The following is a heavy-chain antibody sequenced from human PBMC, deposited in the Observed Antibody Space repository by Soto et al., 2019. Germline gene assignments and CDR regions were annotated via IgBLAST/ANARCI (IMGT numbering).Heavy chain of an antibody. D-gene: IGHD2-21*02. Sequence: QVQLVQSGAKVQKPGSSLRVSCEASGGTLSSYTFNWVRQAPGQGLEWMGRIIPVLNITNYAQNFKGRVTITADKSTSTVYMELSSLRSDDSAIYYCARGVWVTDGGMNYYCYYLDVWGKGSTVTVSS. V-gene: IGHV1-69*02. CDR1: GGTLSSYT. J-gene: IGHJ6*03. CDR2: IIPVLNIT. CDR3: ARGVWVTDGGMNYYCYYLDV.